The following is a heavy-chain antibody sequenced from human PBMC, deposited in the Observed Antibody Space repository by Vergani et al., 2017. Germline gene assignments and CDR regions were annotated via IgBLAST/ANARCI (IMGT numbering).Heavy chain of an antibody. J-gene: IGHJ4*02. CDR1: GFTFSSYG. Sequence: QVQLVESGGGVVQPGRSLRLSCAASGFTFSSYGMHWVRQAPGKGLEWVAVISYDGSNKYYADSVKGRFTISRDNSKNTLYLQMNSLRAEDTAVYYCAREPRAARXFDYWSQGTLVTVSS. CDR3: AREPRAARXFDY. CDR2: ISYDGSNK. V-gene: IGHV3-30*03. D-gene: IGHD6-6*01.